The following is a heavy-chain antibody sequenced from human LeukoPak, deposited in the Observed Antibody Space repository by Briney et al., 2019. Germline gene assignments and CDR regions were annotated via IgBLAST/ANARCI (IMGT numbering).Heavy chain of an antibody. CDR2: IYTSGST. Sequence: SSETLSLTCTVSGCSISSYYWSWIRQPAGKGLEWIGRIYTSGSTNYNPSLKSRVTMSVDTSKNQSSLKLSSVTAADTAVYYCARDRILELSNYYFDYWGPGTLVTVSS. CDR3: ARDRILELSNYYFDY. V-gene: IGHV4-4*07. D-gene: IGHD1-7*01. CDR1: GCSISSYY. J-gene: IGHJ4*02.